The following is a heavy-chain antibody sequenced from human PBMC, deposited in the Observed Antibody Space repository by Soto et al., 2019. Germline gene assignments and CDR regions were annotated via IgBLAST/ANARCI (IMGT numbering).Heavy chain of an antibody. D-gene: IGHD3-16*01. Sequence: QVQLVQSGAEVKKPGASVKVSCKASGYTFTSYAMHWVRQAPGQRLEWMGWINAGNGNTKYSQKFQGRVTITRDTSASTAYMELSSLRSEDTAVYYCAGTFEGELRMVVYWGQGTLVTVSS. CDR2: INAGNGNT. J-gene: IGHJ4*02. CDR1: GYTFTSYA. CDR3: AGTFEGELRMVVY. V-gene: IGHV1-3*01.